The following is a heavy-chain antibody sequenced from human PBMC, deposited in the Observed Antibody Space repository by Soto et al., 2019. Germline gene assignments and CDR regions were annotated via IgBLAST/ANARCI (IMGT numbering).Heavy chain of an antibody. Sequence: QVQLVQAGAEVKKPGSSVKVSCRAFGDTFSNYAFSWVRQAPGQGLEWMGGIIRIFGTANYAQKFQGRVTITADESTSTTYMELRRLRTEDTAVYYCARARYDFWSGQYDANFFCSGMDVWGQGTTVTVSS. CDR3: ARARYDFWSGQYDANFFCSGMDV. V-gene: IGHV1-69*12. J-gene: IGHJ6*02. D-gene: IGHD3-3*01. CDR1: GDTFSNYA. CDR2: IIRIFGTA.